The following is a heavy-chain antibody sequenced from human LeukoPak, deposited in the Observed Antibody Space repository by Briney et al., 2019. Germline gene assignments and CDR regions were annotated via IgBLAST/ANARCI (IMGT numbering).Heavy chain of an antibody. V-gene: IGHV3-7*01. CDR2: IKQDGSEK. J-gene: IGHJ4*02. Sequence: GGSLRLXCAASGFTFSNYWMSWVRQAPGKRLEWVANIKQDGSEKYYVDSVKGRFTISRDNAKNSLHLQMNSLRAEDTAVYYCYGESYLFDYWGQGTLVTVSS. CDR1: GFTFSNYW. CDR3: YGESYLFDY. D-gene: IGHD3-10*01.